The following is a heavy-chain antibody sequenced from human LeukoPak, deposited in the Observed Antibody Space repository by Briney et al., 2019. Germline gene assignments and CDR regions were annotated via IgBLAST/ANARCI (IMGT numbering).Heavy chain of an antibody. V-gene: IGHV1-69*04. J-gene: IGHJ3*02. CDR2: IIPILGIA. D-gene: IGHD4-17*01. CDR3: ARAGVYYGDYSDAFDI. Sequence: SVKVSCKASGGTFSSYAISWVRQAPGQGLEWMGRIIPILGIANYAQKFQGRVTITADKSTSTAYMELSSLRSEDTAVYYCARAGVYYGDYSDAFDIWGQGTMVTVSS. CDR1: GGTFSSYA.